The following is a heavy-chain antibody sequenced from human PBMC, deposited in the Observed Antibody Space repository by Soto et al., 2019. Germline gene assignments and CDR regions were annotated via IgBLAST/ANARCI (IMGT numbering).Heavy chain of an antibody. J-gene: IGHJ4*03. Sequence: ASVKVSCKASGGTFSSYAISWVRQAPGQGLEWMGGIIPIFGTANYAQKFQGRVTITADESTSTAYMELSSLRSEDTAVYYCAAGTAYYDFWSGYYIDYWGQGTTVTVSS. CDR1: GGTFSSYA. CDR2: IIPIFGTA. D-gene: IGHD3-3*01. V-gene: IGHV1-69*13. CDR3: AAGTAYYDFWSGYYIDY.